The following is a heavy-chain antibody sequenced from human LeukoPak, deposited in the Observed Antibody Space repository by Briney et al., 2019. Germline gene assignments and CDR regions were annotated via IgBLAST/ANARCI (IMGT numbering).Heavy chain of an antibody. CDR1: GYTFTGYY. CDR2: INPNSGGT. Sequence: ASVKVSCKASGYTFTGYYMQWVRQAPGQGLEWMGWINPNSGGTKYAPKFQGRVTMTRDTSSSTAYMELSSLSSDDTAVYYCARDLLASEAYHYYYMDVWGKGTTVTVS. J-gene: IGHJ6*03. CDR3: ARDLLASEAYHYYYMDV. V-gene: IGHV1-2*02. D-gene: IGHD3-10*01.